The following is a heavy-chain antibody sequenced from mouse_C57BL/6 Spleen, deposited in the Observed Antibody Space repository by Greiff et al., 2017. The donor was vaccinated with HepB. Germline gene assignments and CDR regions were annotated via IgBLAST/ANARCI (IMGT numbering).Heavy chain of an antibody. CDR2: INPNYGTT. J-gene: IGHJ4*01. CDR1: GYSFTDYN. Sequence: VQLKESGPELVKPGASVKISCKASGYSFTDYNMNWVKQSNGKSLEWIGVINPNYGTTSYNQKFKGKATLTVDQSSSTAYMQLNSLTSEDSAVYYCARIDASGTYYAMDYWGQGTSVTVSS. V-gene: IGHV1-39*01. D-gene: IGHD4-1*01. CDR3: ARIDASGTYYAMDY.